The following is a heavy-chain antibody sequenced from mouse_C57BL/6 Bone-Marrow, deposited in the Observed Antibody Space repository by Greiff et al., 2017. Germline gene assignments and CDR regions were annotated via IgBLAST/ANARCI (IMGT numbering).Heavy chain of an antibody. CDR2: ISYDGSN. CDR1: GYSITSGYY. Sequence: EVQLQQSGPGLVKPSQSLSLTCSVTGYSITSGYYWNWIRQFPGNKLEWMGYISYDGSNNYNPSLKNRISITRDTSKNQFFLKLNSVTTEDTATYYCARIYYGNPWWYFDVWGTGTTVTVSS. D-gene: IGHD2-1*01. V-gene: IGHV3-6*01. CDR3: ARIYYGNPWWYFDV. J-gene: IGHJ1*03.